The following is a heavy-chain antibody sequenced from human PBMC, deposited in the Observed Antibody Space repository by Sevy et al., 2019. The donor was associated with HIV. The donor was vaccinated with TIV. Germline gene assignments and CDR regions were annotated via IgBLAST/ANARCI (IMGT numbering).Heavy chain of an antibody. J-gene: IGHJ4*02. V-gene: IGHV3-30*04. CDR2: ISDDGNNK. D-gene: IGHD3-9*01. Sequence: GGSLRLSCAASGFTFSTYAMYWVRQAPGKGLEWVAVISDDGNNKDYADSVKGRFTVSRDNSKNTLYLQMNSLRAEDTAVYYCAKSEKLRYFDWLSIVTRTFDYWGQGTLVTVSS. CDR1: GFTFSTYA. CDR3: AKSEKLRYFDWLSIVTRTFDY.